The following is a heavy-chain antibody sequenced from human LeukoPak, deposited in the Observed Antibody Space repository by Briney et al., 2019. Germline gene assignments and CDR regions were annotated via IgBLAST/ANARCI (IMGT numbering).Heavy chain of an antibody. D-gene: IGHD4-17*01. V-gene: IGHV3-23*01. J-gene: IGHJ4*02. CDR1: GFPFSTYA. CDR3: AKDVYGDYGGLDY. CDR2: IRGSDGST. Sequence: GVSLRLSCAASGFPFSTYAMSWVRQAPGKGLEWVSSIRGSDGSTYYADSVKGRFAISRDNSKNTLYLQMNSLRAEDTAVYYCAKDVYGDYGGLDYWGQGTPVTVSS.